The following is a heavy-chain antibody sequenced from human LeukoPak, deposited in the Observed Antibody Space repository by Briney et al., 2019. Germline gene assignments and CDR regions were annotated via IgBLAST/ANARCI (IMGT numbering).Heavy chain of an antibody. CDR1: GYTFTSYG. CDR3: ARDHTDRTLDY. Sequence: ASVKVTCKASGYTFTSYGFSWVRQAPGQGLEWMGWISAYNGNTNNAQKLQGRVTMTTDTSTSTAYMELRSLRSDDTAVYYCARDHTDRTLDYWGQGTLVTVSS. CDR2: ISAYNGNT. V-gene: IGHV1-18*04. J-gene: IGHJ4*02. D-gene: IGHD1-7*01.